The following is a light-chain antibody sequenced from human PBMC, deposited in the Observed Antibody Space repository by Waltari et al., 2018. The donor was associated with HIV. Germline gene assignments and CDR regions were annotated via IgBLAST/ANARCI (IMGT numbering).Light chain of an antibody. CDR1: NIGTKN. Sequence: SYVLTQPPSVSVAPGKTARITCGGNNIGTKNVHWYQQKPGQAPVLVIYYDSDRPSGIPERFSGSNSGNTATLTISRVEAGDEADYHCQVWDSSSVVVFGGGTKLTVL. CDR3: QVWDSSSVVV. CDR2: YDS. V-gene: IGLV3-21*01. J-gene: IGLJ2*01.